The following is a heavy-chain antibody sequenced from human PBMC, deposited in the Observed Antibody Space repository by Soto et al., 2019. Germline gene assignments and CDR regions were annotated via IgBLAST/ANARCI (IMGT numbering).Heavy chain of an antibody. CDR1: GGSISSSSYY. CDR2: IYYSGST. Sequence: ETLSLTCTVSGGSISSSSYYWGWIRQPPGKGLEWIGSIYYSGSTYYNPSLKSRVTISVDTSKNQFSLKLSSVTAADTAVYYCASVGEASDDVFDYWGQGTLVTVSS. CDR3: ASVGEASDDVFDY. V-gene: IGHV4-39*01. J-gene: IGHJ4*02. D-gene: IGHD3-16*01.